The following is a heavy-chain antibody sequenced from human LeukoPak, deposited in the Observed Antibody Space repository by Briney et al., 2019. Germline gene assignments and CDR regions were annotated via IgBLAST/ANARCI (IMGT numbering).Heavy chain of an antibody. Sequence: GASVKVSCKASGYTFTGYYMHWVRQAPGQGLEWMGWINPNSGGTNYAQKFQGRVTMTEDTSTDTAYMELSSLRSEDTAVYYCATSNLMAFDIWGQGTMVTVSS. CDR2: INPNSGGT. D-gene: IGHD3-16*01. V-gene: IGHV1-2*02. CDR3: ATSNLMAFDI. CDR1: GYTFTGYY. J-gene: IGHJ3*02.